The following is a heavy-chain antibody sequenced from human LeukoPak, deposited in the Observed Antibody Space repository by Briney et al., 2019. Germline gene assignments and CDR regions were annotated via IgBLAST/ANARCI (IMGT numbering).Heavy chain of an antibody. Sequence: GGSLRLSCSASGFTFSYYAIHWVRQAPGKGLEWVALIWSDGSNKYYADSVKGRITISRDNSKNTVYRQMNSLRAEDTAVDYWARKLFGSGSWPDGWGQGTLVTVSS. J-gene: IGHJ4*02. D-gene: IGHD3-10*01. CDR2: IWSDGSNK. V-gene: IGHV3-33*01. CDR1: GFTFSYYA. CDR3: ARKLFGSGSWPDG.